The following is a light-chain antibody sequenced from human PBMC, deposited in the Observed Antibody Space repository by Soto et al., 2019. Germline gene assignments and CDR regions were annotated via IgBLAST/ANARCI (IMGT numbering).Light chain of an antibody. CDR3: SSYTSSSPCV. CDR1: SSDVGGYKY. CDR2: EVS. J-gene: IGLJ1*01. V-gene: IGLV2-14*01. Sequence: QSALTQPASVSGSPGQSITISCTGTSSDVGGYKYVSWYQQHPGKAPKLMIYEVSNRPSGVSNRFSGSKSGNTASLTISGLQAEDEADYYCSSYTSSSPCVFGTGTKVT.